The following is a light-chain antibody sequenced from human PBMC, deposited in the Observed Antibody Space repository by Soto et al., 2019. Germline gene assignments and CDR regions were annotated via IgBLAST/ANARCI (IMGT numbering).Light chain of an antibody. CDR2: TAS. CDR1: QTISRW. Sequence: DIQMTQSPSTLSASVGDTVTITCRASQTISRWLAWYQQQPGKAPRILIYTASTLESGVPSRLSASGSGTEFTLTISSMHPDDFATYYCQEYNNYWTFGQGTKVDIK. J-gene: IGKJ1*01. V-gene: IGKV1-5*01. CDR3: QEYNNYWT.